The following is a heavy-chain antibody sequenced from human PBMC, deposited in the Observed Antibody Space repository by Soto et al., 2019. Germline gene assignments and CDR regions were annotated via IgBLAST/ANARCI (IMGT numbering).Heavy chain of an antibody. D-gene: IGHD2-15*01. CDR1: GGTFSSYT. Sequence: QVQLVQSGAEVKKPGSSVKVSCKASGGTFSSYTISWVRQAPGQGLEWMGRIIPILGIANYAQKFQGRVTITADQSTSTAYMELSSLRSEDTAVYYCARTEGYCSGGSCYSPRDAWYFDLWGRGTLVTVSS. CDR3: ARTEGYCSGGSCYSPRDAWYFDL. V-gene: IGHV1-69*02. J-gene: IGHJ2*01. CDR2: IIPILGIA.